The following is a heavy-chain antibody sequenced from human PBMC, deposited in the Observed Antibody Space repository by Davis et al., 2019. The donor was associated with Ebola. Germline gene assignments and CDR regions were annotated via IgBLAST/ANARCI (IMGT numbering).Heavy chain of an antibody. Sequence: ASVKVSCKAFGYTFTNYYLHWVRQAPGQGLEWMGVINPSAGYTNYAQKFQGRVTITRDTSRSTVYMEVRRLRSEDTAVYYCARDGLDYHGLDVWGQGTAVTVSS. CDR3: ARDGLDYHGLDV. CDR1: GYTFTNYY. J-gene: IGHJ6*02. CDR2: INPSAGYT. V-gene: IGHV1-46*01. D-gene: IGHD4/OR15-4a*01.